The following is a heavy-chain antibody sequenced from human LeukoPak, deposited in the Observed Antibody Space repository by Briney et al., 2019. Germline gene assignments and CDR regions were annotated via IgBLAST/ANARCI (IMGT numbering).Heavy chain of an antibody. CDR2: ISYDGSDK. D-gene: IGHD4-23*01. J-gene: IGHJ5*02. V-gene: IGHV3-30*18. CDR1: GFTFSSYG. CDR3: AKDPSGGNVLSWFDP. Sequence: PGGSLRRSCAASGFTFSSYGMHWVRQAPGKGLEWVAVISYDGSDKYYADSVKGRFTISRDNSKTTLYLQMNSLRAEDTAVYYCAKDPSGGNVLSWFDPWGQGTLVTVSS.